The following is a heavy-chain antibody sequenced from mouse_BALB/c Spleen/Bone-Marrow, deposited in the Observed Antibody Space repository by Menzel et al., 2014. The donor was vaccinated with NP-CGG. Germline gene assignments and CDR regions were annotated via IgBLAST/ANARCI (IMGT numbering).Heavy chain of an antibody. D-gene: IGHD2-1*01. Sequence: VQVVESGAELVRPGSSVKISCKASGYAFSSYWMNWVKQRPGQGLEWIGQIYPGDGDTNYNGKFKGKATLTADKSSGTAYMQLSSLTSEDSAVYFCARRVYGNYWYFDVWGAGTTVTVSS. CDR3: ARRVYGNYWYFDV. CDR1: GYAFSSYW. J-gene: IGHJ1*01. V-gene: IGHV1-80*01. CDR2: IYPGDGDT.